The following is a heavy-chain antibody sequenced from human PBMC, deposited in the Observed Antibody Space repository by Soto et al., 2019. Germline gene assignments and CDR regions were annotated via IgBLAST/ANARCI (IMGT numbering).Heavy chain of an antibody. CDR2: IYPGDSDT. V-gene: IGHV5-51*01. CDR3: ARHRDTAMVTYYYYGMDV. D-gene: IGHD5-18*01. Sequence: GESLKISCKGSGYSFTSYWIGWVRQMPGKGLEWMGIIYPGDSDTRYSPSFQGQVTISADKSISTAYLQWSSLKASDTAMYYCARHRDTAMVTYYYYGMDVWGQGTTVTVS. J-gene: IGHJ6*02. CDR1: GYSFTSYW.